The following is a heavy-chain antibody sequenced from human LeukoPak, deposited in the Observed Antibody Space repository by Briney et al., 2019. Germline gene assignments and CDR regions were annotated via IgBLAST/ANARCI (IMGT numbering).Heavy chain of an antibody. CDR2: IKQDGSEK. V-gene: IGHV3-7*01. J-gene: IGHJ6*02. CDR3: ARGGYCSGGSCYSYYYGMDV. D-gene: IGHD2-15*01. CDR1: GFTFSSYW. Sequence: GGSLRLSCAASGFTFSSYWMSWVRQALGKGLEWVANIKQDGSEKYYVDSVKGRFTISRDNAKNSLYLQMNSLRAEDTAVYYCARGGYCSGGSCYSYYYGMDVWGQGTTVTVSS.